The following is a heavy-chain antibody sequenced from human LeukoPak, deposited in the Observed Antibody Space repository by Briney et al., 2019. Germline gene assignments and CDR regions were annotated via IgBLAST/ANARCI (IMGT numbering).Heavy chain of an antibody. V-gene: IGHV4-34*01. CDR1: GGSFSNYY. CDR3: ARRWNYGRNYYIDV. D-gene: IGHD1-7*01. CDR2: INDSGTI. Sequence: NSSETLSLTCAVYGGSFSNYYWSWIRQSPGKGLEWIGEINDSGTINYNPSLMSRVTISVDKSKNQFSLKLSSVTAADTAVYYCARRWNYGRNYYIDVWGKGAKVSVSS. J-gene: IGHJ6*03.